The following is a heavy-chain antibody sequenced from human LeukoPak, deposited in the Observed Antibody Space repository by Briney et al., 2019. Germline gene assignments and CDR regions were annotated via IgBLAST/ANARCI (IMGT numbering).Heavy chain of an antibody. D-gene: IGHD2-8*01. CDR3: AQNGQSGFSFDP. V-gene: IGHV4-39*07. CDR1: GGSISSSSYY. Sequence: SETLSLTCTVSGGSISSSSYYWGWIRQPPGKGLEWIGSIYYSGSTYYNPSLKSRVTISADTSKNQFSLKLSSVTAADTAVYYCAQNGQSGFSFDPWGQGTLVTVSS. J-gene: IGHJ5*02. CDR2: IYYSGST.